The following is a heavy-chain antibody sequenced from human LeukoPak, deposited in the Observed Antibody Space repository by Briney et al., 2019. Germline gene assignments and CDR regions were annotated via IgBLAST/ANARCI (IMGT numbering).Heavy chain of an antibody. D-gene: IGHD3-22*01. CDR2: IRYDGNIK. CDR3: AKGRYYDSISYPIDY. J-gene: IGHJ4*02. Sequence: PGGSLRLSCAASGFTFSSYGMHWVRQAPGKGLEWVAFIRYDGNIKYFADSVKGRFTISRDTSKNTLYLQMNSLRVEDTAVYYCAKGRYYDSISYPIDYWGQGTLVTVSS. CDR1: GFTFSSYG. V-gene: IGHV3-30*02.